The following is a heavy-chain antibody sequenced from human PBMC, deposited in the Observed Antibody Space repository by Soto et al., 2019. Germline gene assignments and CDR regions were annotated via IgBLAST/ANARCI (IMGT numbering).Heavy chain of an antibody. CDR3: AHRPGGSGFRYYFDY. CDR2: IYWNDDD. CDR1: GFSLTSSGVG. J-gene: IGHJ4*02. V-gene: IGHV2-5*01. D-gene: IGHD6-19*01. Sequence: SGPTLVNPTQTLTLTCSFSGFSLTSSGVGVGWFRQPPGKALEWLGLIYWNDDDRYRASLHSRLTITKDTSKNQVVLTMTNMDPVDTATYYRAHRPGGSGFRYYFDYWGQGTLVTVSS.